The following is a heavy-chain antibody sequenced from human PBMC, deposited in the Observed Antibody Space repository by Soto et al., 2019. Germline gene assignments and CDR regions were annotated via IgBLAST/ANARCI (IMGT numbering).Heavy chain of an antibody. Sequence: QVQLVQSGAEVKKPGSSVKVSCKASGGTFSSYTISWVRQAPGQGLEWMGRIIPILGIANYAQKFQGRVTITADKSTSTAYMELSSLRSEDTAVYYCARASGYCSSTSCPGGYYYYYYMDLWGKGTTVTVSS. V-gene: IGHV1-69*02. J-gene: IGHJ6*03. CDR2: IIPILGIA. D-gene: IGHD2-2*03. CDR1: GGTFSSYT. CDR3: ARASGYCSSTSCPGGYYYYYYMDL.